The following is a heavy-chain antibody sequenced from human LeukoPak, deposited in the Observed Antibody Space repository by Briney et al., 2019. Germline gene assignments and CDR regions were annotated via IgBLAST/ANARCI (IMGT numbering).Heavy chain of an antibody. CDR1: GYTFTGYY. J-gene: IGHJ4*02. V-gene: IGHV1-2*02. CDR3: ARDRSTVVTLLDY. CDR2: INPNSSGT. Sequence: ASVKVSCKASGYTFTGYYMHWVRQAPGQGLEWMGWINPNSSGTNYAQKFQGRVTMTRDTSISTAYMELSRLRSDDTAVYYCARDRSTVVTLLDYWGQGTLVTVSS. D-gene: IGHD4-23*01.